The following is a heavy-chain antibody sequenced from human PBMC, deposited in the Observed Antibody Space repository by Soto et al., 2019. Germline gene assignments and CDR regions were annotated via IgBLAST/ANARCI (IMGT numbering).Heavy chain of an antibody. D-gene: IGHD1-1*01. V-gene: IGHV3-74*01. Sequence: GGSLRLSCAASGFSFSSYWMHWVRQVPGKGLMWVSRIKSDGISTIYADSVEGRFTISRDNAKNTVYLQMNSLRAEDTAVYYCARDRWNDVDFDFWGQGTLVTVSS. CDR1: GFSFSSYW. CDR2: IKSDGIST. J-gene: IGHJ4*02. CDR3: ARDRWNDVDFDF.